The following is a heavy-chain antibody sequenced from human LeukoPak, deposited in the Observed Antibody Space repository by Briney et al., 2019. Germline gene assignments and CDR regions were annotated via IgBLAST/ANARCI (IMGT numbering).Heavy chain of an antibody. CDR2: ISGSGGRT. J-gene: IGHJ4*02. Sequence: GGSPRLSCAASGFTFSNYAMTWVRQAPGKGLEWVPGISGSGGRTYYADSVKGRFTISRDNSKNTLYLQMNSLRAEDTAVYYCAKGFSIVVVPAAMSYWGQGTLVTVSS. CDR3: AKGFSIVVVPAAMSY. V-gene: IGHV3-23*01. D-gene: IGHD2-2*01. CDR1: GFTFSNYA.